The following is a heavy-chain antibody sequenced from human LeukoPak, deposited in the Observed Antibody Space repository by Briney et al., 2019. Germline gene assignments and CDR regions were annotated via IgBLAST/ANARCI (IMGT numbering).Heavy chain of an antibody. CDR1: GFTFTGYY. CDR2: INPNSGGT. V-gene: IGHV1-2*02. CDR3: ASGIAAAGTDYFDY. D-gene: IGHD6-13*01. J-gene: IGHJ4*02. Sequence: ASVKVSCKASGFTFTGYYMHWVRQAPGQGLEWMGWINPNSGGTNYAQKFQGRVTMTRDTSISTAYMELSRLRSDDTAVYYCASGIAAAGTDYFDYWGQGTLVTVSS.